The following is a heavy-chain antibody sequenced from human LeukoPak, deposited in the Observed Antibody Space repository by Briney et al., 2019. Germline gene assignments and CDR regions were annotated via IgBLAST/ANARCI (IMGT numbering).Heavy chain of an antibody. CDR3: ARDLKDRGLYYYYYMDV. Sequence: GGSLRLSCAASGSTFSDYYMSWIRQAPGKGLEWVSYISSSGSTIYYADSVKGRFTISRDNAKNSLYLQMNSLGAEDKAGYYCARDLKDRGLYYYYYMDVWGKGTTVTVSS. J-gene: IGHJ6*03. V-gene: IGHV3-11*01. CDR1: GSTFSDYY. CDR2: ISSSGSTI. D-gene: IGHD3-10*01.